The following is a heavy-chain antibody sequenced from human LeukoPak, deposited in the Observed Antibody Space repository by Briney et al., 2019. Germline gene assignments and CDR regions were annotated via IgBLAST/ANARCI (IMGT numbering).Heavy chain of an antibody. CDR3: ARDYDSSGLRYFDL. CDR2: IYYTGTT. CDR1: GDSLSDYY. D-gene: IGHD3-22*01. Sequence: PSETLSLTCTVSGDSLSDYYWSWIRQPPGKGLEWIGYIYYTGTTKYHPSLTSRVTISVDTSKSQFSLKFSSVTAADTAVYYCARDYDSSGLRYFDLWGRGTLVTVSS. J-gene: IGHJ2*01. V-gene: IGHV4-59*01.